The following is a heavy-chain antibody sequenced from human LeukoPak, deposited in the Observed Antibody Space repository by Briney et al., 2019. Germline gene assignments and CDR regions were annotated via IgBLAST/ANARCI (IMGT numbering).Heavy chain of an antibody. Sequence: SETLSLTCTVSGGSISSGGYYWSWIRQHPGKGLERIGYIYYSGSTYYNPSLKSRVTISVDTSKNQFSLKLSSVTAADTAVYYCASGERYCSSTSCYALDYWGQGTLVTVSS. D-gene: IGHD2-2*01. CDR2: IYYSGST. CDR3: ASGERYCSSTSCYALDY. V-gene: IGHV4-31*03. J-gene: IGHJ4*02. CDR1: GGSISSGGYY.